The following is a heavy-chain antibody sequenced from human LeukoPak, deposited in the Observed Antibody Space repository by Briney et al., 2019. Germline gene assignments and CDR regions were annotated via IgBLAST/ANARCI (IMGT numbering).Heavy chain of an antibody. CDR3: ARVLGLWSGYYTNWFDP. D-gene: IGHD3-3*01. V-gene: IGHV1-69*06. CDR2: IVPIFGTA. Sequence: SVTVSCKASGGTFSSYAISWVRQAPGQGLEWMGGIVPIFGTANYAQKFQGRVTITADKSTSTAYMELSSLRSEDTAVYYCARVLGLWSGYYTNWFDPWGQGTLVTVSS. J-gene: IGHJ5*02. CDR1: GGTFSSYA.